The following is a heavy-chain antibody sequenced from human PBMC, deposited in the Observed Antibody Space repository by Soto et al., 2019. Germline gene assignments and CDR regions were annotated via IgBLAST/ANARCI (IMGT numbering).Heavy chain of an antibody. D-gene: IGHD3-22*01. CDR2: INPNSGDT. CDR3: ARRADRTIGYFDY. V-gene: IGHV1-2*02. Sequence: QVHLVQSGAEVKKPGASVKVSCKTSGYTFTAYYMHWVRQAPGQGLEWMGWINPNSGDTNYAPKFQGRVTMTRETSFSTVYMELTRLRSDDTAVYYCARRADRTIGYFDYWGQGALVTVSS. J-gene: IGHJ4*02. CDR1: GYTFTAYY.